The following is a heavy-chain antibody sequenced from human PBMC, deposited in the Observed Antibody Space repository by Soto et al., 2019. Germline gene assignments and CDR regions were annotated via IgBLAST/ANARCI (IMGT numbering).Heavy chain of an antibody. J-gene: IGHJ6*02. Sequence: EGSLRLSCAASGFTFSIYAMSWVRQAPGKGLEWVSAISGSGGSTYYADSVKGRFTISRDNSKNTLYLQMNSMRAEDTAVYYCAKVLGSGSYLNIKDGMGVWGQGTTVTDS. V-gene: IGHV3-23*01. D-gene: IGHD1-26*01. CDR3: AKVLGSGSYLNIKDGMGV. CDR1: GFTFSIYA. CDR2: ISGSGGST.